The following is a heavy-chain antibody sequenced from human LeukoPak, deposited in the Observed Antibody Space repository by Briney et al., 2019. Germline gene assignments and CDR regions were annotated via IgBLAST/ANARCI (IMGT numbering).Heavy chain of an antibody. CDR1: GIPFSDYY. D-gene: IGHD6-13*01. CDR3: AAGTAADH. CDR2: ISASSSYT. V-gene: IGHV3-11*03. J-gene: IGHJ4*02. Sequence: TPGGSLRLSCVVSGIPFSDYYMNWIRQTPGKGLEWISYISASSSYTDYADSVKGRFTISRDNAQNALFLQMNRLRVEDTAVYYCAAGTAADHWGQGTLVTVSS.